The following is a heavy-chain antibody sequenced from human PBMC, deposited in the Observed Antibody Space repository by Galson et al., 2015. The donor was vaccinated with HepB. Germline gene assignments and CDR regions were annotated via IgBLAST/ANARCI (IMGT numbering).Heavy chain of an antibody. CDR1: GYTLTELS. J-gene: IGHJ3*02. D-gene: IGHD1-14*01. Sequence: SVKVSCKVSGYTLTELSMHWVRQAPGKGLEWMGGFDPEDGETIYAQKFQGRVTMTEDTSTDTAYMELSSLRSEDTAVYYCATVRPSHTVYRRDDAFDIWGQGTMVTVSS. CDR3: ATVRPSHTVYRRDDAFDI. CDR2: FDPEDGET. V-gene: IGHV1-24*01.